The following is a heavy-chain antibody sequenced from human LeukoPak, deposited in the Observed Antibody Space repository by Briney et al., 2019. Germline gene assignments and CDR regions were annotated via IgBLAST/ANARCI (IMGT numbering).Heavy chain of an antibody. V-gene: IGHV3-7*01. CDR3: ARRVGIAAAGSYYYYYGMDV. CDR2: IKQDGSDK. Sequence: GGSLRLSCAASGFTFSSYWMSWVRQAPGKGLEWVANIKQDGSDKYYVDSVKGRFTISRDNAKNSLYLQMNSLRAEDTAVYYCARRVGIAAAGSYYYYYGMDVWGQGTTVTVSS. D-gene: IGHD6-13*01. CDR1: GFTFSSYW. J-gene: IGHJ6*02.